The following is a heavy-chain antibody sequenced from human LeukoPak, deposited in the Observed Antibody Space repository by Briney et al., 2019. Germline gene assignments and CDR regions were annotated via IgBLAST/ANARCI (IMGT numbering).Heavy chain of an antibody. CDR2: SSYTGGT. CDR1: GDSISSYF. D-gene: IGHD5-18*01. Sequence: SETLSLTCTVSGDSISSYFWSWIRQPPGKGLEWIGYSSYTGGTKYSPSLKSRVTISLDTSKNQFSPKLNSVTAADTAMYYCARRRADTSVGDTLDIWGQGTMVSVSS. V-gene: IGHV4-59*08. J-gene: IGHJ3*02. CDR3: ARRRADTSVGDTLDI.